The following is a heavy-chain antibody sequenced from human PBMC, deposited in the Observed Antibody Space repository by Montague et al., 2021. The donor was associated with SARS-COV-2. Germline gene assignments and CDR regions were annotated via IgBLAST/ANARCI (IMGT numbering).Heavy chain of an antibody. J-gene: IGHJ3*02. CDR1: GDSISRSHYF. CDR3: ARWGLNNAFDI. CDR2: IYFTGKT. Sequence: SETLSLTCSVSGDSISRSHYFWAWIRQPPGMGLEWIGSIYFTGKTYYHPSLKSRVTISTDTSKNHSSLRLSSVTAADSAVFYCARWGLNNAFDIWGLGTMITISS. V-gene: IGHV4-39*02. D-gene: IGHD1/OR15-1a*01.